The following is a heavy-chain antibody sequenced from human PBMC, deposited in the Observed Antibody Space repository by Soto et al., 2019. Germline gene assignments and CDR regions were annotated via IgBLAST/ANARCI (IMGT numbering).Heavy chain of an antibody. CDR2: ISRSGGST. D-gene: IGHD6-13*01. CDR1: GFTFISYA. Sequence: PGGSLRLSCAPSGFTFISYAMSWVRQAPGKGLEWVSAISRSGGSTYYADAVKGRFTISRDNSKNTLYLQMNSLRAEDTAVYYCAKGIAAAGTGWFDPWGQGTLVTVSS. CDR3: AKGIAAAGTGWFDP. J-gene: IGHJ5*02. V-gene: IGHV3-23*01.